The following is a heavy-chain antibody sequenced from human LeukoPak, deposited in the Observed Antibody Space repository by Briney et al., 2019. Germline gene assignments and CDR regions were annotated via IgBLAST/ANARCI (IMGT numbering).Heavy chain of an antibody. Sequence: GGSLRLSCAASGITVSSSYMSWVRQAPGKGLEWVSVIYSGGSTYYADSVKGRFTISRDNSKNTLYLQMNSLRAEDTAVYYCARGGSSSWSPIDYWGQGTLVTVSS. V-gene: IGHV3-53*01. D-gene: IGHD6-13*01. CDR1: GITVSSSY. CDR2: IYSGGST. CDR3: ARGGSSSWSPIDY. J-gene: IGHJ4*02.